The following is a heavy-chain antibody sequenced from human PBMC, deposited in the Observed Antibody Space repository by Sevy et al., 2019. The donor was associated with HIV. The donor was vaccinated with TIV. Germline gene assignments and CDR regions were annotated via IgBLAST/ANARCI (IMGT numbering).Heavy chain of an antibody. J-gene: IGHJ5*02. V-gene: IGHV3-23*01. Sequence: GGSLRLSCTASGFTFSTYTLTWVRQAPGKGLEWVSSITPDDTHYADSVRGRFSVYRDNSKNTLYLQMDSLTVDDTAVYYCARDAQTWRGPWYGTSGADRWGQGTLVTVSS. D-gene: IGHD1-1*01. CDR2: ITPDDT. CDR1: GFTFSTYT. CDR3: ARDAQTWRGPWYGTSGADR.